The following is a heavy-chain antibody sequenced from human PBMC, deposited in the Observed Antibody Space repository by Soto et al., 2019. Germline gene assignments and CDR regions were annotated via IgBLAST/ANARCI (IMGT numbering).Heavy chain of an antibody. V-gene: IGHV4-30-4*02. CDR3: ARAYNDFWSGYPRFDP. Sequence: SETLSLTCTVSGGSISSGDYYWSWIRQPPGKGLEWIGYIYYSGSTYYNPSLKSRVTISVDTSKNQFSLKLSSVTAADTAVYYCARAYNDFWSGYPRFDPWGQGTLVTVSS. CDR1: GGSISSGDYY. D-gene: IGHD3-3*01. J-gene: IGHJ5*02. CDR2: IYYSGST.